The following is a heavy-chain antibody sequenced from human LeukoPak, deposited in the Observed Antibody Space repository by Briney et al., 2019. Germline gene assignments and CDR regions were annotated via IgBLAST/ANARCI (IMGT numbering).Heavy chain of an antibody. CDR1: GYSFTTYY. Sequence: GASVKVSCKASGYSFTTYYIHWVRQAPGQGLEWMGVINPSGGSTSFAQKFQARLTMTRDTSTSTVYMELSGLSSEDTAVYYCARGNVGATRSLDYWGQGTLVTVSS. CDR2: INPSGGST. CDR3: ARGNVGATRSLDY. D-gene: IGHD1-26*01. V-gene: IGHV1-46*01. J-gene: IGHJ4*02.